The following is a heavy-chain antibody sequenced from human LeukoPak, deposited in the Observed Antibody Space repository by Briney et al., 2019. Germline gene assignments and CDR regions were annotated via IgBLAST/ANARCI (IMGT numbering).Heavy chain of an antibody. D-gene: IGHD6-13*01. CDR2: ISAYNGNT. CDR1: GYTFSDYG. J-gene: IGHJ6*02. Sequence: GASVKVSCKSSGYTFSDYGITWVRQAPGQGLEWMGWISAYNGNTNYAQKFQGRVTMTTDTSTSTAYVELRSLRSDDTAMYFCARDGNRAGQGYYYYGMDVWGQGTTVTVSS. V-gene: IGHV1-18*01. CDR3: ARDGNRAGQGYYYYGMDV.